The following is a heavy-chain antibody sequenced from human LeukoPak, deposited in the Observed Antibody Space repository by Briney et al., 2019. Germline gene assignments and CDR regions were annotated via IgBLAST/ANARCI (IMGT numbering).Heavy chain of an antibody. D-gene: IGHD2-2*01. J-gene: IGHJ5*02. V-gene: IGHV3-66*02. CDR2: IYSGGST. CDR1: GLTVSGNY. Sequence: GGSLRLSCAASGLTVSGNYTSWVRQAPGKGLEWVSVIYSGGSTYYADSVKGRFTISRDNSKNTLYLQMNSLRAEDTAVYYCARVKGTTTWSHWFDPWGQGTLVAVSS. CDR3: ARVKGTTTWSHWFDP.